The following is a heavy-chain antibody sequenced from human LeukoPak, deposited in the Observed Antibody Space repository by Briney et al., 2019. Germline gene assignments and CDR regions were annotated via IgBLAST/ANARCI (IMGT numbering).Heavy chain of an antibody. D-gene: IGHD6-19*01. CDR3: ARDAGWYLFWFDP. CDR2: IYTSGST. V-gene: IGHV4-4*07. J-gene: IGHJ5*02. CDR1: GGSLSRYY. Sequence: SETLSLTCTVSGGSLSRYYWSWIRQPAGKGLEWIGRIYTSGSTNYNPSLKSRVTLSVDTSKNQFSLKLSSVTAADTAVYYCARDAGWYLFWFDPWGQGTLVTVSS.